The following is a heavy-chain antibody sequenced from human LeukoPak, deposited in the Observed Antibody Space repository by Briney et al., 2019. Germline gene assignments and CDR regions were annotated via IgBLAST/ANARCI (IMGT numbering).Heavy chain of an antibody. Sequence: SVKVSCKASGGTFSSYAISWVRQAPGQGLEWMGGIIPIFGTANYAQKLQGRVTMTTDTSTSTAYMELRSLRSDDTAVYYCARDGPDYDFWSTPDYKYDYWGQGTLDTVSS. CDR2: IIPIFGTA. CDR3: ARDGPDYDFWSTPDYKYDY. D-gene: IGHD3-3*01. J-gene: IGHJ4*02. V-gene: IGHV1-69*05. CDR1: GGTFSSYA.